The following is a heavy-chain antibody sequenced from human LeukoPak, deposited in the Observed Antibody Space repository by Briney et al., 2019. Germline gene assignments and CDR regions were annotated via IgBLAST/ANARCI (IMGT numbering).Heavy chain of an antibody. CDR1: GFTFDDYA. J-gene: IGHJ4*02. CDR2: ISWNSGSI. Sequence: PGRSLRLSCAASGFTFDDYAMHWVRQAPGKGLEWVSGISWNSGSIGYADSVKGRFTISRDNSNNTVYLQMNSLRAEDTGVYFCAKGGGIVATVPPNYFDSWGQGTLVTVSS. D-gene: IGHD5-12*01. CDR3: AKGGGIVATVPPNYFDS. V-gene: IGHV3-9*01.